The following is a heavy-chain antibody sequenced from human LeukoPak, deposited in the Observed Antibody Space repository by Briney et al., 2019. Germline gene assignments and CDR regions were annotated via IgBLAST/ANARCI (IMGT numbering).Heavy chain of an antibody. CDR3: ARDGITTGGTVHNWFDP. D-gene: IGHD6-13*01. CDR1: GFTFSDYA. V-gene: IGHV3-30-3*01. J-gene: IGHJ5*02. Sequence: GGSLRLSCAASGFTFSDYAMHWVRLAPGKGLEWVAVISHDGSIKFSADSVKGRFTISRDNSKNTLYLQMNSLRAEDTAVYYCARDGITTGGTVHNWFDPWGQGTPVTVSS. CDR2: ISHDGSIK.